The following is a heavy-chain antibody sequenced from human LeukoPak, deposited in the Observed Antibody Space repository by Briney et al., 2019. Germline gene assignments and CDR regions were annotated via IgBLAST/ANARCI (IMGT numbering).Heavy chain of an antibody. D-gene: IGHD3-22*01. V-gene: IGHV4-30-4*01. CDR2: IYYSGST. J-gene: IGHJ4*02. Sequence: SQTLSLTCTVSGGSISSGDYYWSWIRQPPGKGLEWIGYIYYSGSTYYNPSLKSRVTISVDTSKNQFSLKLSSVTAADTAVYYCARGGSNYDEIDYWGQGTLVTVSS. CDR1: GGSISSGDYY. CDR3: ARGGSNYDEIDY.